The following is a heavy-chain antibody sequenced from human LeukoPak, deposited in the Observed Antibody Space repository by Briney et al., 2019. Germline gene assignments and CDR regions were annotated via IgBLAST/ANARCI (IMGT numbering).Heavy chain of an antibody. CDR3: ARLYSGSYYYYYYMDV. D-gene: IGHD1-26*01. Sequence: GGSLRLSCAASGFSFWNYVMSWVRQAPGKGLEWVSVIYSGGSTYYADSVKGRFTISRDNSKNTLYLQMNSLRAEDTAVYYCARLYSGSYYYYYYMDVWGKGTTVTVSS. V-gene: IGHV3-53*01. CDR1: GFSFWNYV. CDR2: IYSGGST. J-gene: IGHJ6*03.